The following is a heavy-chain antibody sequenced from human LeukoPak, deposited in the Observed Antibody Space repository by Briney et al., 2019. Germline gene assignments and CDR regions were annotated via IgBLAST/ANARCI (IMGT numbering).Heavy chain of an antibody. Sequence: SETLSLTCSVSGGSINNDYWSWIRQPPGKGLEWLGYIKYNGYTNYNPSLKSRVTMSIDASKKQFSLKLSSVTAADTAVYYCARSKMLLREGFDYWGQGNLVTVSS. J-gene: IGHJ4*02. D-gene: IGHD3-16*01. CDR3: ARSKMLLREGFDY. CDR2: IKYNGYT. V-gene: IGHV4-59*01. CDR1: GGSINNDY.